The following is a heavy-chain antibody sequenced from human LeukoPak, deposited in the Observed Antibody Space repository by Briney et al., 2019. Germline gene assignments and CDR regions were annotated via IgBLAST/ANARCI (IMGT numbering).Heavy chain of an antibody. Sequence: ASVKVSCKASGYTFTGYYMHRVRQAPGQGLEWMGWINPNSGGTNYAQKFQGRVTMTRDTSISTAYMELSRLRSDDTAVYYCARDTSSFIWFGELDGMDVWGQGTTVTVSS. CDR3: ARDTSSFIWFGELDGMDV. D-gene: IGHD3-10*01. CDR1: GYTFTGYY. CDR2: INPNSGGT. J-gene: IGHJ6*02. V-gene: IGHV1-2*02.